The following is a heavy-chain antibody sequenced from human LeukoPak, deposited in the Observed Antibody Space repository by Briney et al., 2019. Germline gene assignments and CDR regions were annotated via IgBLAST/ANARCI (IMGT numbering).Heavy chain of an antibody. J-gene: IGHJ4*02. CDR3: AKRTGFTELHFDH. CDR1: GFTFSNYV. Sequence: GGSLRLSCAASGFTFSNYVMGWVRQSPGKGLEWVSAISGNSDAADYADSVRGRFTISRDNSQNMVYQQMNSLRAEDTAVYYCAKRTGFTELHFDHWGQGTLATVSS. D-gene: IGHD1-7*01. CDR2: ISGNSDAA. V-gene: IGHV3-23*01.